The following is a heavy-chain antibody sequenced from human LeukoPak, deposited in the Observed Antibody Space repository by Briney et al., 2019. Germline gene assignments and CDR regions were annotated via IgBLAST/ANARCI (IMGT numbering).Heavy chain of an antibody. CDR1: GGSFSSYY. V-gene: IGHV4-59*05. CDR2: MYYSGST. J-gene: IGHJ4*02. CDR3: ARPPYYDSSGYYYSVPI. D-gene: IGHD3-22*01. Sequence: SETLSLTCAVYGGSFSSYYWSWIRLPPGKGLEWIGSMYYSGSTYYNLSLKSRVTISVDTSKNQFSLKLSSVIAADTAVYYCARPPYYDSSGYYYSVPIWGQGTLVTVSS.